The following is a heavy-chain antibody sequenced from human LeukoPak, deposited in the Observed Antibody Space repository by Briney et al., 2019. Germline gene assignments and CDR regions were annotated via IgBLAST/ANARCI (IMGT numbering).Heavy chain of an antibody. Sequence: GRSLRLSYAASGFTFDDYAMHWVRQAPGKGLEWVSGISWNSGSIGYADSVKGRFTISRDNAKNSLYLQMNSLRAEDTALYYCAKGPYSSAYYFDYWGQGTLVTVSS. J-gene: IGHJ4*02. CDR2: ISWNSGSI. CDR3: AKGPYSSAYYFDY. D-gene: IGHD6-25*01. CDR1: GFTFDDYA. V-gene: IGHV3-9*01.